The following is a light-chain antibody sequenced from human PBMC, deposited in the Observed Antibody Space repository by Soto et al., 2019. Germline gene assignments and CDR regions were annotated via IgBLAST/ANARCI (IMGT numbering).Light chain of an antibody. CDR2: DAS. CDR3: QQRSNWPWT. J-gene: IGKJ1*01. V-gene: IGKV3-11*01. Sequence: EIVMTQAPATRSVSAGERATRSCRASQRVSSNLAWYQQKPGQAPRLLIYDASNRATGIPARFSGSGSGTDFTLAISSLEPEDSAVYSCQQRSNWPWTFGQGTKVDIK. CDR1: QRVSSN.